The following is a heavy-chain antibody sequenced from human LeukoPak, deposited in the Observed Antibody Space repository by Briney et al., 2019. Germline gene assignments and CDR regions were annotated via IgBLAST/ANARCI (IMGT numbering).Heavy chain of an antibody. Sequence: PSETLSLTCTVSGGSMSPYHWGWIRQPPGKGLEWIGEINHSGSTNYNPSLKSRVTISVDTSKNQFSLKLSSVTAADTAVYYCARDPGEYDSSGTNYFDYWGQGTLVTVSS. CDR3: ARDPGEYDSSGTNYFDY. J-gene: IGHJ4*02. CDR2: INHSGST. V-gene: IGHV4-34*01. CDR1: GGSMSPYH. D-gene: IGHD3-22*01.